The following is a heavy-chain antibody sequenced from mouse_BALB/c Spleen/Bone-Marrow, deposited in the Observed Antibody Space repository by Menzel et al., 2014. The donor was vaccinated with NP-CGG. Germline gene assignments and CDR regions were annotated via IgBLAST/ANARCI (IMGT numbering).Heavy chain of an antibody. CDR2: IYPGDGDT. CDR1: GYAFSSYW. CDR3: AKSGDGAFDD. D-gene: IGHD1-1*01. Sequence: QVPLQQSGAELVRPGSSVKSSCKASGYAFSSYWLNWVRQRPGQGLEWIGQIYPGDGDTNYNGKFKDKATLTADKSSSTAYMQRRSRTAEAAAVDVGAKSGDGAFDDWGQGTTLKVSS. J-gene: IGHJ2*01. V-gene: IGHV1-80*01.